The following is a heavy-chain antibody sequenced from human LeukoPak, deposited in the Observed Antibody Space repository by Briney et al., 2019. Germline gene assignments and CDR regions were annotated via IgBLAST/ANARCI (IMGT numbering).Heavy chain of an antibody. D-gene: IGHD1-14*01. CDR2: ITDSGDGT. J-gene: IGHJ4*02. CDR1: RFTFSSHA. Sequence: GGSLRLSCAASRFTFSSHAMSWVRQAPGKGLEWASAITDSGDGTHYADSVRGRFTISRDDSKSTLYLQMSSLRAEDTAVYYCARDSPVLTYWGQGTLVTVSS. V-gene: IGHV3-23*01. CDR3: ARDSPVLTY.